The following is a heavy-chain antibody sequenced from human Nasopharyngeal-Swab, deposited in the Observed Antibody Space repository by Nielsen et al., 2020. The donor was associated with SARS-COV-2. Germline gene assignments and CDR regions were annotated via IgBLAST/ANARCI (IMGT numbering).Heavy chain of an antibody. V-gene: IGHV3-23*01. CDR2: ISGSGDTT. CDR3: AKGAVGGAVAGTQYFQH. J-gene: IGHJ1*01. CDR1: GFTFSAYR. D-gene: IGHD6-19*01. Sequence: GESLKISCAASGFTFSAYRMNWVRQAPGKGLEWVSSISGSGDTTYCADSVKGRFTISRDNSKNTLYLQLNSLRAEDTAVYYCAKGAVGGAVAGTQYFQHWGQGTQVTVSS.